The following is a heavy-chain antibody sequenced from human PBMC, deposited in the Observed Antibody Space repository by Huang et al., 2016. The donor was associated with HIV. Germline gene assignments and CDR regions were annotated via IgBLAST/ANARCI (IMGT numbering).Heavy chain of an antibody. Sequence: QVQLVESGGGVVQPGRSLRLSCAVSGFTFRDHPMHWVRQAPGKGLEGVAVISFYGRNKFYADFVRGRFTISRDNSKNILYLQLNSLTPADTSIYYCARDTTTVAGLDFWGQGALVTVSS. CDR3: ARDTTTVAGLDF. V-gene: IGHV3-30*14. CDR1: GFTFRDHP. J-gene: IGHJ4*02. CDR2: ISFYGRNK. D-gene: IGHD6-19*01.